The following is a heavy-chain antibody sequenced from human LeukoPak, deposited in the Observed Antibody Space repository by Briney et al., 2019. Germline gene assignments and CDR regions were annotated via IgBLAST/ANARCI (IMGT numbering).Heavy chain of an antibody. CDR1: GGSFSGYY. Sequence: SETLSLTCAVYGGSFSGYYLSWIRQPPGKGLEWIGEINHSGSTNYNPSLKSRVTISVDTSKNQFSLKLSSVTAADTAVYYCARGIGWGPGILGYWGQGTRVTVSS. D-gene: IGHD6-19*01. V-gene: IGHV4-34*01. CDR2: INHSGST. J-gene: IGHJ4*02. CDR3: ARGIGWGPGILGY.